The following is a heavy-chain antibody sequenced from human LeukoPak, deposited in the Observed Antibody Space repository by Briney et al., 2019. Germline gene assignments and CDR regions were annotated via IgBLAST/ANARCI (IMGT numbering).Heavy chain of an antibody. Sequence: GASVKVSCKASGYTFTSYGISWVRQAPGQGLEWMGWISAYNGNTNYAQKLQDRVTMTTDTSTSTAYMELRSLRSDDTAVYYCARDSVSMITFGGVIPRPFDYWGQGTLVTVSS. CDR2: ISAYNGNT. CDR3: ARDSVSMITFGGVIPRPFDY. CDR1: GYTFTSYG. J-gene: IGHJ4*02. V-gene: IGHV1-18*01. D-gene: IGHD3-16*02.